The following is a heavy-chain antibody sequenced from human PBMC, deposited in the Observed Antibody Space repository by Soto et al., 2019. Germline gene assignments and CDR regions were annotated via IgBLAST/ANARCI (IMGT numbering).Heavy chain of an antibody. V-gene: IGHV4-34*01. CDR2: INPSGGT. D-gene: IGHD6-6*01. CDR3: ARVLAARASLDFDY. CDR1: GGSFSTDY. J-gene: IGHJ4*02. Sequence: QVQLQQWGAGLLKPSETLSLTCAVYGGSFSTDYWSWIRQPPGKGLEWIGEINPSGGTNYNPSLKSRVTISVATSKNQFSLKLSSVTAADTAVYYCARVLAARASLDFDYWGQGTLVTVSS.